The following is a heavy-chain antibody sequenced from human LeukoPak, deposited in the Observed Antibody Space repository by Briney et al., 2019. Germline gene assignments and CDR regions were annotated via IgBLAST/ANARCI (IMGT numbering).Heavy chain of an antibody. CDR3: ARVRSSGSFDY. CDR2: IYHSGST. CDR1: GGSISSGGYY. Sequence: SETLSLTCTVSGGSISSGGYYWSWIRQPPGKGLEWIGYIYHSGSTYYNPSLKSRVTISVDRSKNQFSLKLSSVTAADTAVYYCARVRSSGSFDYWGLGTLVTVSS. D-gene: IGHD6-19*01. J-gene: IGHJ4*02. V-gene: IGHV4-30-2*01.